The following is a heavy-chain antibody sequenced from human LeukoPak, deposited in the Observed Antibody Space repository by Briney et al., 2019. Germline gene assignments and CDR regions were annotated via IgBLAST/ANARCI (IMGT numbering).Heavy chain of an antibody. Sequence: PGGSLRLSCAASGFTFSSYWMSWVRQAPGKGLEWVANIKQDGSEKYYVDSVKGRFTISRDNAKNSLYLQMNSLRAEDTAVYYCARDKDDYGDYGGYDYWGQGTLVTVSS. CDR1: GFTFSSYW. D-gene: IGHD4-17*01. CDR2: IKQDGSEK. V-gene: IGHV3-7*01. J-gene: IGHJ4*02. CDR3: ARDKDDYGDYGGYDY.